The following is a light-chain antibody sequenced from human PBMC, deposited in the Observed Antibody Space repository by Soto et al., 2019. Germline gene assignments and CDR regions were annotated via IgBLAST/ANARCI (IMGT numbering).Light chain of an antibody. CDR2: DAS. Sequence: EIVLTQSPGTLSLSPGERVTLSCRASQSLSSSYLAWHQQKPGQAPRLLIYDASNRATGIPARFSGSGSGTDFTLTISSLEPEDFAVYYCQQRSNWPSTFGQGTKLEIK. J-gene: IGKJ2*01. V-gene: IGKV3-11*01. CDR1: QSLSSSY. CDR3: QQRSNWPST.